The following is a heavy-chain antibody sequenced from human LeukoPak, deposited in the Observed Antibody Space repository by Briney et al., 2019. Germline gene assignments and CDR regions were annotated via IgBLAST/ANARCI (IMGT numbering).Heavy chain of an antibody. CDR1: AFTFSNYW. V-gene: IGHV3-74*01. CDR2: INPEVNTT. CDR3: AKDLHYGSADY. Sequence: GCLRLSCAAAAFTFSNYWVEWDRHGPGEGRGWVSLINPEVNTTNYAGSVKGPLTISRDNAKNALYLQMNSLTAEDTAVYYCAKDLHYGSADYWGQGTLVTVSS. J-gene: IGHJ4*02. D-gene: IGHD3-10*01.